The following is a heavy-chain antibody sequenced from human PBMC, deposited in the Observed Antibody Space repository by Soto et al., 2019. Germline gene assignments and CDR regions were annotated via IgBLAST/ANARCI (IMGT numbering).Heavy chain of an antibody. CDR2: INHSGST. CDR3: ASQHYYDSSGYYVVY. J-gene: IGHJ4*02. Sequence: SETLSLTCAVYGGSFSGYYWSWIRQPPGKGLEWIGEINHSGSTNYNPSLKSRVTISVDTSKNQFSLKLSSVTAADTAVYYCASQHYYDSSGYYVVYWGQGTLVTVSS. V-gene: IGHV4-34*01. D-gene: IGHD3-22*01. CDR1: GGSFSGYY.